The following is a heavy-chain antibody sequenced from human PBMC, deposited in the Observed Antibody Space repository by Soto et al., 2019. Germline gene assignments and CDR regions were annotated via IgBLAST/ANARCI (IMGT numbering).Heavy chain of an antibody. CDR3: GRGGVVGSNLDYFDY. D-gene: IGHD3-10*01. V-gene: IGHV4-34*01. CDR2: INHSGST. Sequence: PSETLSLTCAVYGGSFSGYYWSWIRQPPGKGLEWIGEINHSGSTNYNPSLKSRVTISVDTSKNQFSLKLSSVTAADTAVYYCGRGGVVGSNLDYFDYWGQGTLVTVSS. CDR1: GGSFSGYY. J-gene: IGHJ4*02.